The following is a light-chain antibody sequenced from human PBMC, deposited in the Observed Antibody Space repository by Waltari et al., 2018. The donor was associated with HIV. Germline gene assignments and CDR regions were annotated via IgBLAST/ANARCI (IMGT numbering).Light chain of an antibody. CDR2: SSN. V-gene: IGLV7-43*01. CDR3: RRYDGGRRPSWV. CDR1: TGAVSISSS. Sequence: VVTQEPSLTVSPGGTVTLTCASSTGAVSISSSPSWFQQRPGQAPRPLIFSSNKRHSWTPDHYSGSRLGDKAALTLSPVQPEDEADDYCRRYDGGRRPSWVFGGGTKLTVL. J-gene: IGLJ3*02.